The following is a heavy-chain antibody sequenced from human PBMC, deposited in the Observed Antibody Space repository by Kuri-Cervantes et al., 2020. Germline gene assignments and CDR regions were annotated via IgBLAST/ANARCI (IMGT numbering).Heavy chain of an antibody. D-gene: IGHD1-26*01. J-gene: IGHJ4*02. CDR2: IWPDDSDT. CDR3: ARRLGGAEAFDY. Sequence: GESLKISCKGSGYSFTSSWIAWVRQMPGKGLEWMGIIWPDDSDTKYNPSFQGQVTISADRSMSTAYLQWSSLKASDTAIYYCARRLGGAEAFDYWGQGTLVTVSS. CDR1: GYSFTSSW. V-gene: IGHV5-51*01.